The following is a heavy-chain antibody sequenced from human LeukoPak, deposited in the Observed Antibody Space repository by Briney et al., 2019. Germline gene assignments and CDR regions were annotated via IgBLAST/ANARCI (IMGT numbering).Heavy chain of an antibody. CDR2: ISGNGGGT. CDR3: ARVERSGGGCFDY. CDR1: GFPFSGYA. J-gene: IGHJ4*02. Sequence: GGSLRLSCAASGFPFSGYAMSWVRQAPGKGLEWVSAISGNGGGTYYADSLKVRFTISRDNPKNTLTLQMNSLRDEATAVYYCARVERSGGGCFDYWGQGTLVTVSS. D-gene: IGHD2-15*01. V-gene: IGHV3-23*01.